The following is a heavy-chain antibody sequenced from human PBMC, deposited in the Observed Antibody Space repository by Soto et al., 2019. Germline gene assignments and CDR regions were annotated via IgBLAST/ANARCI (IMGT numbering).Heavy chain of an antibody. J-gene: IGHJ6*02. CDR2: INSDGSST. Sequence: TGGSLRLSCAASGFTFSSYWMHWVRQAPGKGLVWVSRINSDGSSTSYADSVKGRFTISRDNAKNTLYLQMNSLRAEDTAVYYCARVESYGSGGYYNYYYGMDVWGQGTTVTVSS. CDR3: ARVESYGSGGYYNYYYGMDV. CDR1: GFTFSSYW. V-gene: IGHV3-74*01. D-gene: IGHD3-10*01.